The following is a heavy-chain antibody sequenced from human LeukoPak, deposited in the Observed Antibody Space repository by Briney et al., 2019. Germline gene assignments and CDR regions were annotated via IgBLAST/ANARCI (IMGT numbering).Heavy chain of an antibody. CDR1: EYTFTGYY. CDR2: INPNSGGT. CDR3: ARDRRSSWPYYFDY. V-gene: IGHV1-2*02. D-gene: IGHD6-13*01. J-gene: IGHJ4*02. Sequence: ASVKVSCKASEYTFTGYYMHWVRQAPGQGLEWMGWINPNSGGTNYAQKFQGRVTMTRDTSISTAYMELSRLRSDDTAVYYCARDRRSSWPYYFDYWGQGTLVTVSS.